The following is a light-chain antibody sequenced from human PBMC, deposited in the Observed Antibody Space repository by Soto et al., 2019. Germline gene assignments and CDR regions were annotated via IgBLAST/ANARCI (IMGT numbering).Light chain of an antibody. CDR2: KVS. CDR3: MQGTHGPPLT. J-gene: IGKJ4*01. Sequence: DVVMTQSPLSLPVTLGQPASISCRSSQSLVYSDGNTYLNWFQQRPGQSPRRLIYKVSNRDSGVPDRFSGGGSGTDFTLKISRVEAEDVGVDFCMQGTHGPPLTFGGGTKVEIK. CDR1: QSLVYSDGNTY. V-gene: IGKV2-30*01.